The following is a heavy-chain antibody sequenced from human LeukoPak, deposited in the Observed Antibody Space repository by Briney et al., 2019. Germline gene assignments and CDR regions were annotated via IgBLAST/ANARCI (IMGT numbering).Heavy chain of an antibody. J-gene: IGHJ6*02. CDR1: GGTFSSYA. Sequence: ASVKVSCKVFGGTFSSYAINWVRQAPGQGLEWMGRIIPMLGTVNYAQKFQGRVTIIADKFTSTAYMELSSLRSEDTAVYFCARDQKVGATPYFGMDVWGQGTTVTVSS. V-gene: IGHV1-69*04. CDR2: IIPMLGTV. D-gene: IGHD1-26*01. CDR3: ARDQKVGATPYFGMDV.